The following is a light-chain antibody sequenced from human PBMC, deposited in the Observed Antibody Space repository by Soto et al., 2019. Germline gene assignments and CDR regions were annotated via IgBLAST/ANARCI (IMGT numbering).Light chain of an antibody. J-gene: IGKJ1*01. V-gene: IGKV1-6*01. Sequence: AIQMTHSPSSLSASVGDVVTITCRASQGIRNDLGCYQQKPGKAPKLLIYAASSLQSGVPSRFSGSGSGTAFTLTISSLQPEDFATYYCLQDYSSPLTFGQGTKVDIK. CDR3: LQDYSSPLT. CDR1: QGIRND. CDR2: AAS.